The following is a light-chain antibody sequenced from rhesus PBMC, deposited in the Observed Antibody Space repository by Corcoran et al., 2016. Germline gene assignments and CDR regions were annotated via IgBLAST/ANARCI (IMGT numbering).Light chain of an antibody. CDR1: QGISSY. V-gene: IGKV1-32*04. J-gene: IGKJ4*01. CDR2: YAK. CDR3: QQGNSNPLT. Sequence: DIQMSQSPSSLSASVGDRVTITCRESQGISSYLNWYQQKPGKAPKLLIYYAKSLASGGPSRVSGSGAWTDFTLTISGLLPEDFAPYYCQQGNSNPLTFGGGTKVELK.